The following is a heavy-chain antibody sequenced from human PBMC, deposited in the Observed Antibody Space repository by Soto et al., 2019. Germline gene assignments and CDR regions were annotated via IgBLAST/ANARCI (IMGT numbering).Heavy chain of an antibody. CDR2: IWYDGSNK. CDR3: ARQGGIADPFDY. J-gene: IGHJ4*02. Sequence: QVQLVESGGGVVQPGRSLRLSCAASGFTFSSYGMHWVRQASGKGLEWVAVIWYDGSNKYYADSVKGRFTISRDNSKNTLYLQMNSLRAEDTAVYYCARQGGIADPFDYWGQGTLVTVSS. V-gene: IGHV3-33*01. CDR1: GFTFSSYG. D-gene: IGHD6-13*01.